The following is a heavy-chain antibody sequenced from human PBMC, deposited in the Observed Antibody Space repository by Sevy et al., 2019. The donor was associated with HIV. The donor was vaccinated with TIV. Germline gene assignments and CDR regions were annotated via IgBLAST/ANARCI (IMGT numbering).Heavy chain of an antibody. J-gene: IGHJ6*02. CDR2: IYTSGST. CDR1: GGSISSYY. V-gene: IGHV4-4*07. D-gene: IGHD2-2*01. CDR3: ARDQGPIVVVPAAMRSHYYGMDV. Sequence: SETLSLTCTVSGGSISSYYWSWIRQPAGKGLEWIGRIYTSGSTNYNPSLKSRVTMSVDTSKNQFSLKLSPVTAADTAVYYCARDQGPIVVVPAAMRSHYYGMDVWGQGTTVTVSS.